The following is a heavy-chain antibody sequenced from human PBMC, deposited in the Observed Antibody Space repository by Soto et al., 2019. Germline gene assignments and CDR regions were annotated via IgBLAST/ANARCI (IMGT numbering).Heavy chain of an antibody. J-gene: IGHJ6*02. V-gene: IGHV5-51*01. Sequence: EVQLVQSGAEVKKPGESLKISCKGSGYNFTNYWIGWVRPMPGKGLESMGIIYPGDSDTRYSPSFQGQVTISADKSISTAYLQWSSLKASDTAMYYCAGGGVRGVVTRTRDYYGMDVWGQGTTVTVSS. CDR1: GYNFTNYW. CDR2: IYPGDSDT. CDR3: AGGGVRGVVTRTRDYYGMDV. D-gene: IGHD3-10*01.